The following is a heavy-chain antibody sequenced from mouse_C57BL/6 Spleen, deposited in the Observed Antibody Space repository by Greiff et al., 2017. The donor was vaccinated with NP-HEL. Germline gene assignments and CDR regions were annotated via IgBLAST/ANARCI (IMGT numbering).Heavy chain of an antibody. CDR3: ARGAYY. V-gene: IGHV1-64*01. D-gene: IGHD2-10*01. CDR1: GYTFTSYW. J-gene: IGHJ3*01. Sequence: VQLQQPGAELVKPGASVTLSCKASGYTFTSYWMHWVKQRPGQGLEWIGMIHPNSGSTNYNEKFKSKATLTVDKSSSTAYMQLSSLTSEDSAVYYCARGAYYWGQGTLVTVSA. CDR2: IHPNSGST.